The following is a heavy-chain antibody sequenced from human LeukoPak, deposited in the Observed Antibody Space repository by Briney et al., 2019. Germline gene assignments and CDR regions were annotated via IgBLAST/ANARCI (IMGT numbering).Heavy chain of an antibody. Sequence: PSETLSLTCAVYGGSFSGYYWNWIRQPPGKGLEWIGEINHSGRTNYNPSLKSRVTISVDTSKKQFSLKLSSVTAADTAVYYCARGSSGWHLDAFDIWGQGTMVTVSS. D-gene: IGHD6-19*01. V-gene: IGHV4-34*01. CDR1: GGSFSGYY. CDR2: INHSGRT. J-gene: IGHJ3*02. CDR3: ARGSSGWHLDAFDI.